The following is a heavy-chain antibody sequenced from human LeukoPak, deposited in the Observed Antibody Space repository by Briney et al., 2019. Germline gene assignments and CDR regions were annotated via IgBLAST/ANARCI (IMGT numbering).Heavy chain of an antibody. J-gene: IGHJ5*02. CDR1: GYTFTGYY. CDR3: ARDHPVGLGLGFDP. CDR2: INPNSGGT. Sequence: AASVKVSCKASGYTFTGYYMHWVRQAPGQGLEWMGWINPNSGGTNYAQKFQGWVTMTRDTSISTAYMELSRLRSDDTAVYYCARDHPVGLGLGFDPWGQGTLVTVSS. V-gene: IGHV1-2*04.